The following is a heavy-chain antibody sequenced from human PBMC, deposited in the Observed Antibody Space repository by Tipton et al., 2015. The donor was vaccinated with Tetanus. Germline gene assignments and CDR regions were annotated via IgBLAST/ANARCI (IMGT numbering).Heavy chain of an antibody. J-gene: IGHJ4*02. CDR2: ISSGGRT. D-gene: IGHD1-26*01. CDR3: ARGLPREPFYFDY. CDR1: GGSLRSSDYY. V-gene: IGHV4-61*08. Sequence: GLVKPSETLSLTCIVSGGSLRSSDYYGAWVRQSPVKGLEWLAYISSGGRTNSNHSLKSRITMSRDTSTNQFSLRLTSVTAADTAVYFCARGLPREPFYFDYWGQGKQVIVSS.